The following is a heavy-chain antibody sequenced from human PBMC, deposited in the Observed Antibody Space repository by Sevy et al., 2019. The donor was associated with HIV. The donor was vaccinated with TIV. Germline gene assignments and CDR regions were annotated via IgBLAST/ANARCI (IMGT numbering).Heavy chain of an antibody. CDR3: ARLHPHIAAARAMDV. CDR1: GFTVTNNY. D-gene: IGHD6-13*01. V-gene: IGHV3-53*01. J-gene: IGHJ6*02. Sequence: GGLRLSCAASGFTVTNNYISWVRQAPGKGLDWVALSYSDDSRYFADSVRGRFTISRDSLKNTLYLQMNSLRAEDTAVYYCARLHPHIAAARAMDVWGQGTTVTVSS. CDR2: SYSDDSR.